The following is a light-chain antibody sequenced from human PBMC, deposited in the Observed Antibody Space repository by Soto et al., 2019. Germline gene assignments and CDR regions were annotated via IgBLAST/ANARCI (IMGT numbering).Light chain of an antibody. CDR1: SSDVGGYNY. CDR2: EVS. J-gene: IGLJ2*01. CDR3: NSYTSSTTLV. V-gene: IGLV2-14*01. Sequence: QSALTQPASVSGSPGQSITISCSGTSSDVGGYNYVSWYQHHPGKAPKLIIYEVSNRPSGVSNRFSGSKSGNTASLTISGLLAEDEADYYCNSYTSSTTLVFGGGTQVTVL.